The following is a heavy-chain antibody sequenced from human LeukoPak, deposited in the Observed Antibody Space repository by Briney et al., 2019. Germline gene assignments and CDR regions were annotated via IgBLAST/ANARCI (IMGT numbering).Heavy chain of an antibody. D-gene: IGHD4-17*01. CDR3: ARSGITTVTHANTWFDP. V-gene: IGHV1-8*03. J-gene: IGHJ5*02. CDR1: GYTFTSYD. Sequence: ASVKVSCKASGYTFTSYDINWVRQATGQGLEWMGWMNPNSGNTGYAQKFQGRVTITRNTSISTAYMELSSLRSEDTAVYYCARSGITTVTHANTWFDPWGQGTLVTVSS. CDR2: MNPNSGNT.